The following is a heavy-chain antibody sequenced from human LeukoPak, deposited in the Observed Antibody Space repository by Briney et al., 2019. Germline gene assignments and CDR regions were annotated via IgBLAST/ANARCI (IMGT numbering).Heavy chain of an antibody. CDR1: GFTFSSYT. J-gene: IGHJ4*02. CDR2: ISSSSSYI. Sequence: KPGGSLRLSCAASGFTFSSYTKDWVRQAPGKGLEWVSSISSSSSYIYYADSVKGRFTISRDNAKNSLYLQMNSLRAEDTAVYYCARDFRAKGYYFDYWGQGTLVTVSS. CDR3: ARDFRAKGYYFDY. V-gene: IGHV3-21*01.